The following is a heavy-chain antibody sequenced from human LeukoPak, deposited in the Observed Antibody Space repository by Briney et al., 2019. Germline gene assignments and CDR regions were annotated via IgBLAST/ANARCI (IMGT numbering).Heavy chain of an antibody. V-gene: IGHV3-23*01. D-gene: IGHD6-19*01. CDR3: AKGGMSSSGLGY. CDR2: LIDTGGST. Sequence: PGGSLTLSCAASAFTFSTYAMTWVRQAPGKGLEGVSSLIDTGGSTYYAYSVKGGFTISRDNSKNTLYLQMNSLRAEDTALYYCAKGGMSSSGLGYWGQGTLVTVSS. J-gene: IGHJ4*02. CDR1: AFTFSTYA.